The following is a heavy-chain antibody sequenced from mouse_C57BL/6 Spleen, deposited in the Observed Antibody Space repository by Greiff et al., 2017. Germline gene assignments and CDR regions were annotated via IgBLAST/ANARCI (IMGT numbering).Heavy chain of an antibody. D-gene: IGHD1-1*01. CDR2: ISYDGSN. V-gene: IGHV3-6*01. Sequence: DVHLVESGPGLVKPSQSLSLTCSVTGYSITSGYYWNWIRQFPGNKLEWMGYISYDGSNNYNPSLKNRISITRDTSKNQFFLKLNSVTTEDTATYYCAREDYCGYYAMDYWGQGTSVTVSS. CDR3: AREDYCGYYAMDY. J-gene: IGHJ4*01. CDR1: GYSITSGYY.